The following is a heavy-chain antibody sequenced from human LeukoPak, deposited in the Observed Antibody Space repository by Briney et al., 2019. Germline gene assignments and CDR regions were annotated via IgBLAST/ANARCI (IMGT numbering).Heavy chain of an antibody. CDR2: IYYSGST. Sequence: SETLSLTCAVYGGSFSGYYWSWIRQPPGKGLEWIGYIYYSGSTYYNPSLKSRVTISVDTSKNQFSLKLSSVTAADTAVYYCARGARYCSSTSCYIYWGQGTLVTVSS. D-gene: IGHD2-2*02. CDR1: GGSFSGYY. CDR3: ARGARYCSSTSCYIY. J-gene: IGHJ4*02. V-gene: IGHV4-34*09.